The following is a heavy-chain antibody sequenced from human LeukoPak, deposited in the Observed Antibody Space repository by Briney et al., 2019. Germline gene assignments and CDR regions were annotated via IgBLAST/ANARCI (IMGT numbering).Heavy chain of an antibody. CDR2: ISYDGSNN. V-gene: IGHV3-30*01. Sequence: GGSLRLSCAASGFTFSSYAMHWVRQAPGKGLEWVAVISYDGSNNYYADSVKGRFTISRDNSKNTLYLQMNSLRAEDTAVYYCARAPFDYWGQGTLVTVSS. CDR1: GFTFSSYA. J-gene: IGHJ4*02. CDR3: ARAPFDY.